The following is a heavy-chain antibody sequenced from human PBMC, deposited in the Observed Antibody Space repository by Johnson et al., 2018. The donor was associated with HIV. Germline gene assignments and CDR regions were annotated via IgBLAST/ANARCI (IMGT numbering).Heavy chain of an antibody. CDR3: ARDQEQLVPWDAFDI. D-gene: IGHD6-6*01. V-gene: IGHV3-9*01. CDR2: ISWNSGSI. Sequence: VQLVESGGGLVQPGRSLRLSCAASGFTIDDYAMHWVRQAPGKVLEWVSGISWNSGSIGYADSVKGRFTISRDNSKNTLYLQMNSLRAEDTAVYYCARDQEQLVPWDAFDIWGQGTMVTVSS. J-gene: IGHJ3*02. CDR1: GFTIDDYA.